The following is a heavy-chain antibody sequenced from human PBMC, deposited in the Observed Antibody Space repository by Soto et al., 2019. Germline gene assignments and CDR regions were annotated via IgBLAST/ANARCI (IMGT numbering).Heavy chain of an antibody. CDR2: INQDGSGR. CDR3: AAIDHGSES. D-gene: IGHD2-2*02. Sequence: EVQLVESGGGLVQPGGSLRLSCAASGVVFGNYWMSWVRRAPGKGLEWLANINQDGSGRYHADSVKGRFTISRDNAENSLFLQMNGLRVEDTAVYYCAAIDHGSESWGQGTLVTVSS. V-gene: IGHV3-7*01. J-gene: IGHJ5*02. CDR1: GVVFGNYW.